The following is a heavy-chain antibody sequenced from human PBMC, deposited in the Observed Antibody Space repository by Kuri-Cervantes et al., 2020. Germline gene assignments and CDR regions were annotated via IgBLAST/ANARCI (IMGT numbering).Heavy chain of an antibody. V-gene: IGHV3-11*04. CDR2: ISSSGSTI. D-gene: IGHD2-8*01. CDR3: ASHNNEYKYALGH. J-gene: IGHJ4*02. CDR1: GFTFSDYY. Sequence: GESLKISCAASGFTFSDYYMSWIRQAPGKGLEWVSYISSSGSTIYYADSVKGRFIISRDNAKNPLYLQMNSLRAEDTALYYCASHNNEYKYALGHWGQGTQVTVSS.